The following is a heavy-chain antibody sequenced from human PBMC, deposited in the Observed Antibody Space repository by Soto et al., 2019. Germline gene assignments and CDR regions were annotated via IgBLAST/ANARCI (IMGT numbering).Heavy chain of an antibody. CDR3: ARGHGDYASGYYGMDV. CDR1: GYSFTSYW. Sequence: GESLKISCKGSGYSFTSYWISWVRQMPGKGLEWMGRIDPSDSYTNYSPSFQGHVTISADKSISTAYLQWSSLKASDTAMYYCARGHGDYASGYYGMDVWGQGTTVTVSS. D-gene: IGHD4-17*01. J-gene: IGHJ6*02. CDR2: IDPSDSYT. V-gene: IGHV5-10-1*01.